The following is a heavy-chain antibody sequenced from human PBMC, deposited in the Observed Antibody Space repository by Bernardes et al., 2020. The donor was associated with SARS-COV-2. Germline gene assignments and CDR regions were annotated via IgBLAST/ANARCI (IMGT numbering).Heavy chain of an antibody. CDR3: SKANFGDLTWFDP. D-gene: IGHD3-10*01. J-gene: IGHJ5*02. V-gene: IGHV4-59*01. Sequence: SETLSLTCTVSGYSISSYYLNWIRQPPGKGLEWIGDISYSGSTKYNPSLKSRVTISVDTSKNQFSLQLSSVTAADTAVYDCSKANFGDLTWFDPWFQGALVTVSS. CDR2: ISYSGST. CDR1: GYSISSYY.